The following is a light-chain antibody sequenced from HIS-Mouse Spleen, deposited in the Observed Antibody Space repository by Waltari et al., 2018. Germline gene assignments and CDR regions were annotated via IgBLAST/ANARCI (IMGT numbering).Light chain of an antibody. CDR2: DVS. Sequence: QSALTQPASVSGSPGQSITISCTGTSSDVGGYNYVSWYQQPPGKAPKLMICDVSNRPSGVSNRFSGSKSGNTASLTISGLQAEDEADYYCSSYTSSSFNVVFGGGTKLTVL. V-gene: IGLV2-14*03. CDR3: SSYTSSSFNVV. J-gene: IGLJ2*01. CDR1: SSDVGGYNY.